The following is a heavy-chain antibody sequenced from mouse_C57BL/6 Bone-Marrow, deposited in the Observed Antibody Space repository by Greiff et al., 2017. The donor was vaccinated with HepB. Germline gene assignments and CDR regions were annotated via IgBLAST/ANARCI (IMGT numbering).Heavy chain of an antibody. CDR1: GYTFTDYY. D-gene: IGHD2-4*01. J-gene: IGHJ4*01. V-gene: IGHV1-26*01. CDR3: ARERGLRRGHYYAMDY. CDR2: INPNNGGT. Sequence: EVQLQQSGPELVKPGASVKISCKASGYTFTDYYMNWVKQSHGKSLEWIGDINPNNGGTSYNQKFKGKATLTVDKSSSTAYMELRSLTSEDSAVYYCARERGLRRGHYYAMDYWGQGTSVTVSS.